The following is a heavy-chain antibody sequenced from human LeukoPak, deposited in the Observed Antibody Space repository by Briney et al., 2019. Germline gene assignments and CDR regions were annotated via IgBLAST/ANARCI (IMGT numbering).Heavy chain of an antibody. D-gene: IGHD2-15*01. Sequence: ASVKVSCKASGFTFTRHAMNWVRLAPGQGLEWMRWINTNTRNPTYAQGFTGRFVFSLDTSINTAYLQINSLKPEDTAVYYCARGGSMGVVWGQGTLVTVSS. CDR1: GFTFTRHA. J-gene: IGHJ4*02. V-gene: IGHV7-4-1*02. CDR2: INTNTRNP. CDR3: ARGGSMGVV.